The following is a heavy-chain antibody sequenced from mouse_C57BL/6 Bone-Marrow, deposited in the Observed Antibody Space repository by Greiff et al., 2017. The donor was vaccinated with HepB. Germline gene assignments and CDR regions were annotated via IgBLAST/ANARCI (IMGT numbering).Heavy chain of an antibody. D-gene: IGHD1-1*01. CDR1: GYTFTDYE. CDR3: GYYYD. J-gene: IGHJ2*01. Sequence: VQLVESGAELVRPGASVTLSCKASGYTFTDYEMHWVKQTPVHGLEWIGAIDPETGGTAYNQKFKGKAILTADKSSSTAYMELRSLTSEDSAVYYCGYYYDWGQGTTLTVSS. CDR2: IDPETGGT. V-gene: IGHV1-15*01.